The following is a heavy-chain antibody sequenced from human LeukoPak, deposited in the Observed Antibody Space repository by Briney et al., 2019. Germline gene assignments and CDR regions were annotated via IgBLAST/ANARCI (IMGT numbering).Heavy chain of an antibody. CDR2: IHYVGST. D-gene: IGHD3-3*01. Sequence: PSETLSLTCTVSGGSVSSSNYYWGWIRQSPGKGLEWIGSIHYVGSTYYNPSLKSRVTISVDTSKNQFSLNLSSVTAADTAVYYCARQNNFDFWSGFFDYWGLGALVTVSS. J-gene: IGHJ4*02. CDR3: ARQNNFDFWSGFFDY. CDR1: GGSVSSSNYY. V-gene: IGHV4-39*01.